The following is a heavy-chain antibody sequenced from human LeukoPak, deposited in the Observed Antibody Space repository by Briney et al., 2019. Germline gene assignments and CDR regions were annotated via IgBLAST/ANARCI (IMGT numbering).Heavy chain of an antibody. Sequence: GGSLRLSCAASGFALSSYDIHWVRQTTGKGLEWVSAIDTTGGTYYPGSVEGRFIISRDNVQNSFHLQMNSLRVEDTAVYYCARDGGAGWYFDLWGRGTLVTVSS. D-gene: IGHD3-16*01. CDR3: ARDGGAGWYFDL. CDR2: IDTTGGT. J-gene: IGHJ2*01. V-gene: IGHV3-13*04. CDR1: GFALSSYD.